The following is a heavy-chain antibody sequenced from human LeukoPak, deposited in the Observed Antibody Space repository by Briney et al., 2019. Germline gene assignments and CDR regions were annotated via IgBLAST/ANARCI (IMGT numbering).Heavy chain of an antibody. V-gene: IGHV1-18*01. CDR3: ARGAEPNYYVSSGYYSD. D-gene: IGHD3-22*01. CDR1: GGTFSSYG. CDR2: ISAYNGNT. J-gene: IGHJ4*02. Sequence: ASVKVSCKASGGTFSSYGISWVRQAPGQGLEWMGWISAYNGNTNYAQKLQGRVTMTTDTSTSTAYMELRSLRSDDTAVYYCARGAEPNYYVSSGYYSDWGQGTVVTVSS.